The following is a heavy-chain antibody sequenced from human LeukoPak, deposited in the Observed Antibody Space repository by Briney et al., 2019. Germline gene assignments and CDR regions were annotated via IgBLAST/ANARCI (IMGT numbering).Heavy chain of an antibody. CDR1: GGSISSYY. CDR3: AKDTSTLRFLDGGDY. V-gene: IGHV4-59*01. Sequence: SETLSLTCTVSGGSISSYYWSWIRQPPGKGLEWIGYIYYSGSTNYNPSLKSRVTISVDTSKNQFSLKLSSVTAADTAVYYCAKDTSTLRFLDGGDYWGQGVLVTVSS. CDR2: IYYSGST. J-gene: IGHJ4*02. D-gene: IGHD3-3*01.